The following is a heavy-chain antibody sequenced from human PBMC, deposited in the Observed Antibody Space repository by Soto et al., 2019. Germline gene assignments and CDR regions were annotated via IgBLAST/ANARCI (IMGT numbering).Heavy chain of an antibody. CDR1: GGSVSSGSYY. CDR3: ARVRFLEWLGMDV. Sequence: SETLSLTCTVSGGSVSSGSYYWSCIRQPPGKGLEWIGYIYYSGSTNYNPSLKSRVTISVDTSKNQFSLKLSSVTAADTAVYYCARVRFLEWLGMDVWGQGTTVTVSS. J-gene: IGHJ6*02. D-gene: IGHD3-3*01. V-gene: IGHV4-61*01. CDR2: IYYSGST.